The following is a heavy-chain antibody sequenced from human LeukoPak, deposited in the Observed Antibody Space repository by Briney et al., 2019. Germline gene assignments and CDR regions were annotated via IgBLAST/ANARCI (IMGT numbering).Heavy chain of an antibody. D-gene: IGHD2-15*01. Sequence: PGGSLRLSCSASGFPFSSYAMHWVRQTPGKGLEYVSAISTNGGGTYYANSVKGRFTISRDNSKNTLYLQMGSLRAEDMAVYFCARYCNGVTCYSGYDYWGQGTLVTVSS. J-gene: IGHJ4*02. CDR1: GFPFSSYA. CDR3: ARYCNGVTCYSGYDY. CDR2: ISTNGGGT. V-gene: IGHV3-64*01.